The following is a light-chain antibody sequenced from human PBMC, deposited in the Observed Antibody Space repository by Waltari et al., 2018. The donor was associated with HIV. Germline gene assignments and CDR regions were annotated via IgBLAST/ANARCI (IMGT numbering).Light chain of an antibody. CDR1: QSISSW. Sequence: DIQMTQSPSTLSASVGDRVTITCRASQSISSWLAWYQQKPGEAPNLLIYKASNLESGVPSRFSGSGSGTEFTLTISSLQPDDFATYYCQQYNSYSGYTFGQGTKLEI. CDR3: QQYNSYSGYT. J-gene: IGKJ2*01. V-gene: IGKV1-5*03. CDR2: KAS.